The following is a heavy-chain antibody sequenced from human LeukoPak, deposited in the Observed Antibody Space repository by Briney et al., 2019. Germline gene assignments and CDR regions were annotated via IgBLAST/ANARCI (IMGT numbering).Heavy chain of an antibody. V-gene: IGHV3-23*01. J-gene: IGHJ4*02. Sequence: GGSLRLSCAASGFTFSSYAMSWVRQAPGKGLEWVSTISGSGGSTYYADSVKGRFTISRDNSKNTQYLQLSSMRAEDTAVYYCAKGFYDTSGYYNYFDYWGQGTLVTVSS. CDR3: AKGFYDTSGYYNYFDY. CDR1: GFTFSSYA. CDR2: ISGSGGST. D-gene: IGHD3-22*01.